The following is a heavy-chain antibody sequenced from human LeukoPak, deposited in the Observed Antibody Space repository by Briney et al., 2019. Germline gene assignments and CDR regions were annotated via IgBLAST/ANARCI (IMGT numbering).Heavy chain of an antibody. Sequence: GGSLRLSCAASGFHVSSNYMSWVRLAPGKGPEWVSVIYSGDRTYYADSVKGRFTISRDNSKNTLYLQMNALRAEDTAVYYCAYEGPSNNDYIDVWGEGTTVTVSS. D-gene: IGHD1-14*01. CDR2: IYSGDRT. V-gene: IGHV3-53*01. CDR1: GFHVSSNY. J-gene: IGHJ6*03. CDR3: AYEGPSNNDYIDV.